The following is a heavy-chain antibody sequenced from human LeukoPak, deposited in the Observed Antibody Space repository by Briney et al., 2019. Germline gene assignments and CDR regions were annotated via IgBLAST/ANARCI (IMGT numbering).Heavy chain of an antibody. CDR3: AREGGLLWFGELMPFDY. CDR1: GYTFTSCY. D-gene: IGHD3-10*01. J-gene: IGHJ4*02. CDR2: INPSGGST. V-gene: IGHV1-46*01. Sequence: GASVKVSCKASGYTFTSCYMNWVRQAPGQGLEWMGKINPSGGSTTYAQKFQGRVTMTRDTSTSTVYMELSSLRFEDTAVYYCAREGGLLWFGELMPFDYWGQGTLVTVSS.